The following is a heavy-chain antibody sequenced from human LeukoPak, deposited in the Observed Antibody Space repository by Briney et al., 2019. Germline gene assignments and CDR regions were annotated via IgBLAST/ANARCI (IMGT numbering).Heavy chain of an antibody. V-gene: IGHV4-34*01. D-gene: IGHD3-10*01. Sequence: GSLRLSCAASGFTFSSYAIHWVRQSPGKGLEWIGEINHSVSTNYNPSLKSRVTISVDTSKNQFSLKLSSVTAADTAVYYCARDSMVRGEYYYYGMDVWGQGTTVTVSS. J-gene: IGHJ6*02. CDR2: INHSVST. CDR1: GFTFSSYA. CDR3: ARDSMVRGEYYYYGMDV.